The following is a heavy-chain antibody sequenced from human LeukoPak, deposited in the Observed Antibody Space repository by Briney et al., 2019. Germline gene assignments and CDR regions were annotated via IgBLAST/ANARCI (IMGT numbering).Heavy chain of an antibody. CDR3: AKDRGYCSGGSCYPRYWFDP. CDR2: ISGDGGST. Sequence: GGSLRLSSAASGFTFDDYAMHWVRQAPGKGLEWVSLISGDGGSTYYADSVKGRFTISRDNSKNSLYLQMNSLRTEDTALYYCAKDRGYCSGGSCYPRYWFDPWGQGTLVTVSS. CDR1: GFTFDDYA. J-gene: IGHJ5*02. D-gene: IGHD2-15*01. V-gene: IGHV3-43*02.